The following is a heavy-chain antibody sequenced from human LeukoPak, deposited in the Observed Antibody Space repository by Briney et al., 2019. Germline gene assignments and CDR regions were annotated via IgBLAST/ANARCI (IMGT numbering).Heavy chain of an antibody. D-gene: IGHD3-10*01. J-gene: IGHJ3*02. Sequence: GASVKVSCKATGYTFTSYGINWVRQAPGQGLEWMGWVSAYNGNTKYAQMLQGRVTMTTDTSTSTAYMELMSLRSDDTAVYYCASVEGSYCGSGSNAFEIWGQGTMVTVSS. CDR3: ASVEGSYCGSGSNAFEI. CDR1: GYTFTSYG. CDR2: VSAYNGNT. V-gene: IGHV1-18*01.